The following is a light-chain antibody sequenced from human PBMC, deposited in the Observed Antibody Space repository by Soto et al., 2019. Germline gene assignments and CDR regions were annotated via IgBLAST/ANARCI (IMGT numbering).Light chain of an antibody. CDR2: DVS. CDR3: SSYTSSSPYV. Sequence: QSALTQPASVSGSPGQSITISCTGTSSDVGGYNYVSWYQQYPGKAPKLMIYDVSNRPSGVSNRFSGSKSGNTASLTISGLQAEDEAEYYCSSYTSSSPYVCGTGTKLTVL. CDR1: SSDVGGYNY. J-gene: IGLJ1*01. V-gene: IGLV2-14*01.